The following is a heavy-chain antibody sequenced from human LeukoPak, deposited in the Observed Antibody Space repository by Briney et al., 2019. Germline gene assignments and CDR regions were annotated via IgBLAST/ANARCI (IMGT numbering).Heavy chain of an antibody. CDR2: IYHSGST. CDR1: GGSISSYY. Sequence: SETLSLTCIVTGGSISSYYWSWIRQPPGKGLEWIGHIYHSGSTNYNPSLKSRVTISVDTSKNQFSLKLSSVTAADTAVYYCARDLRRGYSGYDSDAFDICGQGTMVTVSS. CDR3: ARDLRRGYSGYDSDAFDI. J-gene: IGHJ3*02. V-gene: IGHV4-59*12. D-gene: IGHD5-12*01.